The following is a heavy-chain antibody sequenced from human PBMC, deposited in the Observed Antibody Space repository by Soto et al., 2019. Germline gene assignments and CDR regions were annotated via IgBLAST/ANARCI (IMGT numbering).Heavy chain of an antibody. CDR1: GFTFSNYA. D-gene: IGHD5-12*01. Sequence: EVQLLESGGGLVQPGGSLRLSCAASGFTFSNYAMSWVRQAPGKGLEWVSGISTGGVSTYYADSVKGRFTMSRDNSRHTLYLAMNSLRADDTAVYYCAKEGDGSGYDYDYWGQGTLVTVS. J-gene: IGHJ4*02. V-gene: IGHV3-23*01. CDR3: AKEGDGSGYDYDY. CDR2: ISTGGVST.